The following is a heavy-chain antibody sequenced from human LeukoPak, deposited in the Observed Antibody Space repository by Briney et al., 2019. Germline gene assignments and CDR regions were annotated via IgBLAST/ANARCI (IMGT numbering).Heavy chain of an antibody. CDR1: GGSISIYY. CDR3: TRDRELGF. Sequence: SGTLSLTCTVSGGSISIYYWNWIRQPPGKGLEWIGSIYHSESTIYNPSLKSRVTISGDTSKNQFSLTLASVTAADTAVYYCTRDRELGFWGQGTLVTVSS. J-gene: IGHJ4*02. V-gene: IGHV4-59*01. D-gene: IGHD1-26*01. CDR2: IYHSEST.